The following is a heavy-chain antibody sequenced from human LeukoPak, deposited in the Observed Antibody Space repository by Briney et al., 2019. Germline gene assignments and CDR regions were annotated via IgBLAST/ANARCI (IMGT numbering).Heavy chain of an antibody. V-gene: IGHV4-61*02. CDR3: ASTMFSGYNWFDP. D-gene: IGHD3-10*02. Sequence: PSETLSLTCTVSGGSISSGSYYWSWIRQPAGKGLEWIGRVYTSGSTNYNPSLKSRVTISVDTSKNQFSLKLSSVTAADTAVYYCASTMFSGYNWFDPWGQGTLVTVSS. J-gene: IGHJ5*02. CDR2: VYTSGST. CDR1: GGSISSGSYY.